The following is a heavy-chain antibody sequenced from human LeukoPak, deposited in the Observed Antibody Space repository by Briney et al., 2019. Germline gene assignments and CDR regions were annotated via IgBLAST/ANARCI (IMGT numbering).Heavy chain of an antibody. CDR2: IRYDGSNK. Sequence: GGSLRLSCAASGFTFSSYGMHWVRQAPGKGLEWVAFIRYDGSNKYYADSVKGRFTISRDNSKNTLYLQMNSLRAEDTAVYYCAKDTSVVAASHFDYWGQGTLVTVSS. J-gene: IGHJ4*02. D-gene: IGHD2-15*01. CDR1: GFTFSSYG. CDR3: AKDTSVVAASHFDY. V-gene: IGHV3-30*02.